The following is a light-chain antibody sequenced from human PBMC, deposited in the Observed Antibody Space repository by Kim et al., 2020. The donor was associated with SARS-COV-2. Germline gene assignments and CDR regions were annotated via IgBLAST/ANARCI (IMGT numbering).Light chain of an antibody. CDR1: SSDVGTYND. J-gene: IGLJ2*01. Sequence: GQSITISCTGSSSDVGTYNDVSWYQHHPGKVPKVILYEASKRPSGISNRFSGSKSGNTASLTISGLHAEDEADYYCCSYAGSNTFVFGGGTKVTVL. V-gene: IGLV2-23*02. CDR2: EAS. CDR3: CSYAGSNTFV.